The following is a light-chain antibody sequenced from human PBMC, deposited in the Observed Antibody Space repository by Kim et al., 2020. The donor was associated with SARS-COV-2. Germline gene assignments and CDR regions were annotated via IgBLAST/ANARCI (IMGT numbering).Light chain of an antibody. J-gene: IGLJ1*01. CDR1: SSNIGAGYD. CDR2: GNT. V-gene: IGLV1-40*01. CDR3: QSYDTGLSGFV. Sequence: QRVTISCTGSSSNIGAGYDVHWYQHLPGTAPKLVIFGNTNRPSGVPDRFSGSKSGTSASLAITGLQAEDEADYYCQSYDTGLSGFVFGTGTMVSVL.